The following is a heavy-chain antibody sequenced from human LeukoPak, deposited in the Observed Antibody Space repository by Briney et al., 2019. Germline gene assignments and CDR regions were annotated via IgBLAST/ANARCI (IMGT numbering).Heavy chain of an antibody. D-gene: IGHD2-21*02. J-gene: IGHJ5*02. CDR1: GFSFSNYA. CDR3: ARDRGGENCGGDCYSAFDP. V-gene: IGHV3-23*01. CDR2: IGGSGAYT. Sequence: GGSLRLSCAASGFSFSNYAMNWVRQTPGRGLEWVAAIGGSGAYTNHADSVQGRLTISRDNSKNTLYLQMNNLRVEDTALYYCARDRGGENCGGDCYSAFDPWGQGTLVTVPS.